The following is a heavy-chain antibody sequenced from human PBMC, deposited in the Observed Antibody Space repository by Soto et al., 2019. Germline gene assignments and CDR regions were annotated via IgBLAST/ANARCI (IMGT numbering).Heavy chain of an antibody. V-gene: IGHV3-48*04. J-gene: IGHJ3*02. CDR1: GFTFSSYS. CDR3: ARDRQWLDAFDI. Sequence: GGSLRLSCVASGFTFSSYSMNWVRQAPGKGLEWVSYISSSGSTIYYADSVKGRFTISRDNAKNSLYLQMNSLRAEDTAVYYCARDRQWLDAFDIWGQGTMVTVSS. CDR2: ISSSGSTI. D-gene: IGHD6-19*01.